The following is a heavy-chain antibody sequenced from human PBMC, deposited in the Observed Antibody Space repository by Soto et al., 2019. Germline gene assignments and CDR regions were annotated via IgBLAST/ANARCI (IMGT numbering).Heavy chain of an antibody. D-gene: IGHD6-19*01. CDR2: IYYSGST. CDR1: GGSVNSSSYF. Sequence: SETLSLTCSVSGGSVNSSSYFCGWVRQPPGKGLEWIGSIYYSGSTYHNPSLRSRVTISVDTSKNQFSLKLSSVTAADTAVFYCARHYSSGSRNWFDPWGQGTLVTVSS. V-gene: IGHV4-39*01. J-gene: IGHJ5*02. CDR3: ARHYSSGSRNWFDP.